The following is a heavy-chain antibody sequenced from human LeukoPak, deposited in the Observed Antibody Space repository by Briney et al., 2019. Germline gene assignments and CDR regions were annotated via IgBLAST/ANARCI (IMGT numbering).Heavy chain of an antibody. D-gene: IGHD1-26*01. J-gene: IGHJ4*02. CDR3: ARSWAAKWELPGQFDS. Sequence: SDTLSLTCTVSDASMNNYYWSWIRHSPAKGLEGGVYVFGRGTTNYTPSFKSRLTMSIDTSKKQFSLRLSSVTAADTAVYFCARSWAAKWELPGQFDSWGQGRLVSVSS. CDR1: DASMNNYY. V-gene: IGHV4-59*07. CDR2: VFGRGTT.